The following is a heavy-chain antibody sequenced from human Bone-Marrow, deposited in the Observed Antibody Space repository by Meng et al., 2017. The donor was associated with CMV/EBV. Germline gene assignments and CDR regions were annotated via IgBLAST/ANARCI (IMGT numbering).Heavy chain of an antibody. CDR2: MSNNGKKE. CDR3: VRGAHYYDNSPTIFRASDF. CDR1: RFTFSSYA. D-gene: IGHD3-22*01. J-gene: IGHJ3*01. Sequence: GESLKISCAASRFTFSSYAMHWVRQAPGKGLEWLAVMSNNGKKEYYADSVKGRFLISRDNSNNMVYLQMNSLRVEDTALYYCVRGAHYYDNSPTIFRASDFWGQGSMVTVSS. V-gene: IGHV3-30*04.